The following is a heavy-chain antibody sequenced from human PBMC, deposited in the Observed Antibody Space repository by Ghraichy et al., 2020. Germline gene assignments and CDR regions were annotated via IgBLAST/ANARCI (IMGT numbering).Heavy chain of an antibody. CDR1: GFTFSSYS. CDR2: ISSSSSYI. D-gene: IGHD3-3*01. Sequence: GSLRLSCAASGFTFSSYSMNWVRQAPGKGLEWVSSISSSSSYIYYADSVKGRFTISRDNAKNSLYLQMNSLRAEDTAVYYCARDGQETYYDFWSGYYSRFDPWGQGTLVTVSS. CDR3: ARDGQETYYDFWSGYYSRFDP. V-gene: IGHV3-21*01. J-gene: IGHJ5*02.